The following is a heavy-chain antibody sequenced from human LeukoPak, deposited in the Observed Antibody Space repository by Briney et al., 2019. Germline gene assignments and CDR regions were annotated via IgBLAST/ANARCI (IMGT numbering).Heavy chain of an antibody. Sequence: GGSLRLSCAASGFTFRSYSMNWVRQAPGKGLEWVSYISSSSSTIYYADSVKGRFTISRDNAKNSLYLQMNSLRAEDTAVYYCARYSGSYRAFDIWGQGTMVTVSS. CDR1: GFTFRSYS. D-gene: IGHD1-26*01. CDR3: ARYSGSYRAFDI. CDR2: ISSSSSTI. V-gene: IGHV3-48*01. J-gene: IGHJ3*02.